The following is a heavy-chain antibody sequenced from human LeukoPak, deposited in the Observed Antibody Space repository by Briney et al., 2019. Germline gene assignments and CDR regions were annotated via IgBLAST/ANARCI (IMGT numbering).Heavy chain of an antibody. Sequence: GGSLRLSCAASGFTFSSYGMHWVRQAPGKGLEWVAVISYDGSNKYYADSVKGRFTISRDNSKNTLYLQMNSLRAEDTAVYYCAKDKSDSSGYGDYWGQGTLVTVSS. V-gene: IGHV3-30*18. D-gene: IGHD3-22*01. CDR3: AKDKSDSSGYGDY. J-gene: IGHJ4*02. CDR1: GFTFSSYG. CDR2: ISYDGSNK.